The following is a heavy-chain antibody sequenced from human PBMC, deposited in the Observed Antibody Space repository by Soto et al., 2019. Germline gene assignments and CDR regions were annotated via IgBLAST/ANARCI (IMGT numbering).Heavy chain of an antibody. CDR1: GYTFTSYG. V-gene: IGHV1-18*01. J-gene: IGHJ6*02. D-gene: IGHD2-15*01. CDR2: ISAYNGNT. Sequence: ASVKVSCKAPGYTFTSYGISWVRQAPGQGLEWMGWISAYNGNTNYAQKLQGRVTMTTDTSTSTAYMELRSLRSDDTAVYYCARGKDMDYYYYGMDVWGQGTTVTVSS. CDR3: ARGKDMDYYYYGMDV.